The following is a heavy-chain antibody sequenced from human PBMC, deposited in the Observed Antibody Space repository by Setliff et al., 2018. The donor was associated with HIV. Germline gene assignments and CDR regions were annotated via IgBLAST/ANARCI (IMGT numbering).Heavy chain of an antibody. CDR2: MYYSGST. V-gene: IGHV4-59*04. CDR3: ARHRKQRWFGETVH. CDR1: GDSISSHY. Sequence: LSLTCTVSGDSISSHYWVWIRQPPGKGLEWIGTMYYSGSTYYNPSLKSRVTMSVDTSKKQFSLKLSSVTAADTAVYYCARHRKQRWFGETVHWGQGTLVTVSS. D-gene: IGHD3-10*01. J-gene: IGHJ4*02.